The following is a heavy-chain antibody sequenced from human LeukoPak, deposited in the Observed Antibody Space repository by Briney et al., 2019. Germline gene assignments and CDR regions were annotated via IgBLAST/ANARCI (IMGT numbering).Heavy chain of an antibody. CDR1: GGSMNNRDYY. CDR3: ARVPEWLVPDY. J-gene: IGHJ4*02. V-gene: IGHV4-30-4*01. Sequence: SQTLSLTCTVSGGSMNNRDYYWSWIRQPPGKGLEWIGYIYYSGSTYYNPSLKSRVTISEDTPKNQFSLKLSSVTAADTAVYYCARVPEWLVPDYWGQGTLVTVSS. CDR2: IYYSGST. D-gene: IGHD6-19*01.